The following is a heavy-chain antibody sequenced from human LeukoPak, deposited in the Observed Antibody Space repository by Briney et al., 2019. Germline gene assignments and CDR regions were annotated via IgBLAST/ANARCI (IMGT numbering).Heavy chain of an antibody. CDR3: AKVRSPGGSYSELPGVYFDY. CDR1: GFTFRRYT. J-gene: IGHJ4*02. V-gene: IGHV3-21*01. Sequence: GGSLRLSCAASGFTFRRYTLNWVRQAPGKGLEWVSCISTSSSYIYYADSVKGRFTISRDNAKNSLYLQMNSLRAEDTAVYYCAKVRSPGGSYSELPGVYFDYWGQGTLVTVSS. D-gene: IGHD1-26*01. CDR2: ISTSSSYI.